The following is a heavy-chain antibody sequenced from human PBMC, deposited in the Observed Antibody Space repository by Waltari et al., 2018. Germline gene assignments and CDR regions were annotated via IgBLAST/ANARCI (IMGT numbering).Heavy chain of an antibody. Sequence: QVLLQESGPGLVKPSETLSLPCTVPGGPIRSYYWRWIRQPPGKALEWIGYIYYSGSTNYNPSLKSRVTISVDTSKNQFSLKLSSVTAADTAVYYCARTDYGDYGYYYGMDVWGQGTTVTVSS. CDR2: IYYSGST. J-gene: IGHJ6*02. CDR1: GGPIRSYY. CDR3: ARTDYGDYGYYYGMDV. V-gene: IGHV4-59*08. D-gene: IGHD4-17*01.